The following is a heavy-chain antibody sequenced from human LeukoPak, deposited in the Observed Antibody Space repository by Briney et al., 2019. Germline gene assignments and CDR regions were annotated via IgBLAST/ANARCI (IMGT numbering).Heavy chain of an antibody. CDR2: IYHSGST. CDR1: GGSISSGGYS. D-gene: IGHD3-10*01. V-gene: IGHV4-30-2*01. J-gene: IGHJ4*02. Sequence: PSQTLFLTCAVSGGSISSGGYSWSWIRQPPGKGLEWIGYIYHSGSTYYNPSLKSRVTISVDRSKNQFSLKLSSVTAADTAVYYCARDRIRSGFDYWGQGTLVTVSS. CDR3: ARDRIRSGFDY.